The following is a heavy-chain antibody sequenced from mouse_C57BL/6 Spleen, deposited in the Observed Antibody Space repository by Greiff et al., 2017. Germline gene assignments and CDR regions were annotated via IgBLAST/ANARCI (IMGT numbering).Heavy chain of an antibody. CDR2: IYPSDSET. V-gene: IGHV1-61*01. Sequence: VQLQQPGAELVRPGSSVKLSCKASGYTFTSYWMDWVKQRPGQGLEWIGNIYPSDSETHYNQKFKDKATLTVDKSSSTAYMQLSSLTSEDSAVYYCARRTAYYCDYWGQGTTLTVSS. CDR1: GYTFTSYW. CDR3: ARRTAYYCDY. J-gene: IGHJ2*01.